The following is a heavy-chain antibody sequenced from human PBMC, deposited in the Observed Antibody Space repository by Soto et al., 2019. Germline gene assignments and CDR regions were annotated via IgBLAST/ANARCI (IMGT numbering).Heavy chain of an antibody. Sequence: GASVKVSCNASGGTFSSYAISWVRQAPGQGLEWMGGIIPTGESTKYAQKFQGRVTIIWDTSTSTVYMEVTSLRSEDTAMYYCARAELTVAGQAFDSWGQGTLVTVSS. CDR3: ARAELTVAGQAFDS. CDR1: GGTFSSYA. D-gene: IGHD6-19*01. CDR2: IIPTGEST. J-gene: IGHJ4*02. V-gene: IGHV1-69*10.